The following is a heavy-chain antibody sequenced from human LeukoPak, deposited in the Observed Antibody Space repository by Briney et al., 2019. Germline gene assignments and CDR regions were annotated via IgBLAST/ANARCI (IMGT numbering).Heavy chain of an antibody. CDR1: GFSFTNYA. D-gene: IGHD4-4*01. V-gene: IGHV3-33*01. Sequence: PGRSLRLSCAASGFSFTNYAMPWVRQVPGEGLEWVAVIRHDGGQQYYADSVKGRFTISRDNTKNMIYLQMNSLRVEDTAVYHCARDPSLRVTLDYWGQGTLVTVSS. CDR3: ARDPSLRVTLDY. CDR2: IRHDGGQQ. J-gene: IGHJ4*02.